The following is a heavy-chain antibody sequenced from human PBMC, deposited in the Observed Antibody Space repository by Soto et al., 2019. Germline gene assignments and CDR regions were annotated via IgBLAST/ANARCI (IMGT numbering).Heavy chain of an antibody. CDR1: GFNLSHPW. Sequence: GGSLRLSCVASGFNLSHPWMTWVRQAAGKGLEWVGRIKSKTDGGTADYATPVKGRATISRDDSKNTVYLQMNSLKTEDTAVYYCTTGIYYDILTGYHNVAYWGQGALVTVSS. V-gene: IGHV3-15*01. CDR2: IKSKTDGGTA. CDR3: TTGIYYDILTGYHNVAY. D-gene: IGHD3-9*01. J-gene: IGHJ4*02.